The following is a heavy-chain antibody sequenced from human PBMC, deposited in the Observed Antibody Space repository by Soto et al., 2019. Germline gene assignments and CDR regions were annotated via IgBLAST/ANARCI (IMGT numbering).Heavy chain of an antibody. V-gene: IGHV3-21*01. CDR3: ASMDTAMVTYGMDV. D-gene: IGHD5-18*01. CDR2: ISSSSSYI. Sequence: SLRLSCAASGFTFSSYSMNWVRQAPGKGLEWVSSISSSSSYIYYADSVKGRFTISRDNAKNSLYLQMNSLRAEDTAVYYCASMDTAMVTYGMDVWGQGTTVTVSS. CDR1: GFTFSSYS. J-gene: IGHJ6*02.